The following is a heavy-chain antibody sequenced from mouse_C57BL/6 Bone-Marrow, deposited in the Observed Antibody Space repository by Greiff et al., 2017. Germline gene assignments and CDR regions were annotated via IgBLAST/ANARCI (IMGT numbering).Heavy chain of an antibody. CDR1: GFTFSDYG. Sequence: EVHLVESGGGLVKPGGSLKLSCAASGFTFSDYGMHWVRQAPEKGLEWVAYISSGSSTIYYAATVKGRFTISRDNAKNTLFLQMTSLRSEDTAMYYCAREEVFDYWGQGTTLTVSS. J-gene: IGHJ2*01. CDR2: ISSGSSTI. V-gene: IGHV5-17*01. CDR3: AREEVFDY.